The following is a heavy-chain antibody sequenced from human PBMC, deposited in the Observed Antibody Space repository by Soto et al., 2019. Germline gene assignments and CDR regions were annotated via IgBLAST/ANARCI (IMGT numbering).Heavy chain of an antibody. CDR3: AKAGSGDYYYYGMDV. CDR2: ISGSGGST. J-gene: IGHJ6*02. Sequence: GGSLRLSCAASGFTFSSYAMSWVRQAPGKGLEWVSAISGSGGSTYYADSVKGRFTISRDNSKNTLYLQMNSLRAEDTAVYYCAKAGSGDYYYYGMDVWGQGTTVTAP. V-gene: IGHV3-23*01. CDR1: GFTFSSYA. D-gene: IGHD3-10*01.